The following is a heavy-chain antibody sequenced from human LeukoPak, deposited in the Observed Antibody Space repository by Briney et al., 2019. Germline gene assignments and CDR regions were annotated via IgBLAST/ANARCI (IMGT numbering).Heavy chain of an antibody. CDR1: GYSISSGYY. CDR3: ARQFTDYDFWSGFWGGYYFDY. CDR2: IYHSGST. D-gene: IGHD3-3*01. Sequence: SETLSLTCAVSGYSISSGYYWGWIRQPPGKGLEWIGSIYHSGSTYYNPSLKSRATISVDTSKNQFSLKLSSVTAADTAVYYCARQFTDYDFWSGFWGGYYFDYWGQGTLVTVSS. J-gene: IGHJ4*02. V-gene: IGHV4-38-2*01.